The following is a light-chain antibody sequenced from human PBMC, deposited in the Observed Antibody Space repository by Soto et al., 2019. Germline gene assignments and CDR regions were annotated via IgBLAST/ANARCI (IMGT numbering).Light chain of an antibody. CDR3: CSYAGSRV. Sequence: QSALTQPASVSGSPGQSITISCTGTSSDVGSYNLVSGYQQHPGKAPKLMIYEVSKRPSGVSNRFSGSKSGNTASLTISGLQAEDEADYYCCSYAGSRVFGGGTQLTVL. V-gene: IGLV2-23*02. CDR2: EVS. CDR1: SSDVGSYNL. J-gene: IGLJ3*02.